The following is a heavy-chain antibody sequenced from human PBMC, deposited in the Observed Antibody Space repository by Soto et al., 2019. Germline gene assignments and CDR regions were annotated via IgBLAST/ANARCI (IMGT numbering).Heavy chain of an antibody. CDR3: ARDSGKGAYFNY. D-gene: IGHD1-26*01. CDR1: GFTFSDHY. CDR2: IRNKANSYTT. J-gene: IGHJ4*01. Sequence: EVQLVESGGGLVQPGGSQRLSCAASGFTFSDHYMDWVRQAPGKGLEWVGRIRNKANSYTTDYAASVKGRFTISRDDSKDTLYLKMKSLKTEDTAIYYCARDSGKGAYFNYWGHGTLATVSS. V-gene: IGHV3-72*01.